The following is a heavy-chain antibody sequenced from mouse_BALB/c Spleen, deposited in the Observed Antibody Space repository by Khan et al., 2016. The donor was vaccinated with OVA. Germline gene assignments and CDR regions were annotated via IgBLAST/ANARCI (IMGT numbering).Heavy chain of an antibody. V-gene: IGHV1-7*01. Sequence: QMQLEESGAELAKPGASVKMSCKASGYTFSTYWIHWVKQRSGQGLEWIGYINPSSGYTYYNQRFNDKATLTADKSSSTAYMQLSSLTSEDSAVYYCARDRIDYWGQGTTLTVSS. CDR3: ARDRIDY. J-gene: IGHJ2*01. CDR2: INPSSGYT. CDR1: GYTFSTYW.